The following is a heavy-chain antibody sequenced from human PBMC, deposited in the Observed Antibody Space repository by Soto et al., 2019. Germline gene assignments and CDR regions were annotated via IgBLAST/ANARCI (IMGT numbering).Heavy chain of an antibody. CDR1: GFTFSSYG. Sequence: PGGSLRLSCAASGFTFSSYGMHWVRQAPGKGLEWVAVISYDGSNKYYADSVKGRFTISRDNSKNTLYLQMNSLRAEDTAVYYCAKDLRRFLEWLLSPIDYWGQGTLVTVSS. CDR2: ISYDGSNK. J-gene: IGHJ4*02. CDR3: AKDLRRFLEWLLSPIDY. D-gene: IGHD3-3*01. V-gene: IGHV3-30*18.